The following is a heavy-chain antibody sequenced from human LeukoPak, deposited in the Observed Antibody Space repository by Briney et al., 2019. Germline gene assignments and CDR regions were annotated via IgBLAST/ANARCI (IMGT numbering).Heavy chain of an antibody. CDR1: GFTFSFYS. V-gene: IGHV3-23*01. Sequence: GGSLRLSCVASGFTFSFYSMTWVRQAPGKGLEWVSGITGSGGTTYSADSVKGRFTISRDNSKNTLYLQMNSLRAEDTALYYCAKDHLPGRDYYYMDVWGKGTTVTVSS. J-gene: IGHJ6*03. CDR2: ITGSGGTT. CDR3: AKDHLPGRDYYYMDV.